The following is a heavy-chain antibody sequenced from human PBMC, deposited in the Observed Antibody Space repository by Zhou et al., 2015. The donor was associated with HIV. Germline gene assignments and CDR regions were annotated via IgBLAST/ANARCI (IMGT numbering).Heavy chain of an antibody. Sequence: EVQLVESGGGLVKPGRSLRLSCTASGFTFGDYTMSWFRQAPGKGLEWLGFIRSKAYGETTEYAASVKGRFTISRDDSRSIAYLQMNSLKTEDTAVYYCTRRGWIQVWLGAFDIWGQGTMVTVSS. CDR1: GFTFGDYT. V-gene: IGHV3-49*05. D-gene: IGHD5-18*01. CDR2: IRSKAYGETT. J-gene: IGHJ3*02. CDR3: TRRGWIQVWLGAFDI.